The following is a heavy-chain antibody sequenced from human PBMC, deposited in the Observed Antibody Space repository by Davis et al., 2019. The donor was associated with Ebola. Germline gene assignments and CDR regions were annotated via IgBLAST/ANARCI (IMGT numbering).Heavy chain of an antibody. J-gene: IGHJ6*02. V-gene: IGHV4-39*01. CDR2: IYYSGST. D-gene: IGHD5-18*01. CDR1: GGSISSSSCY. CDR3: ASEATAMVYYYYGMDV. Sequence: SETLSLTCTVSGGSISSSSCYWSWIRQPPGKGLEWIGSIYYSGSTYYNPSLKSRVTISVDTSKNQFSLKLSSVTAADTAVYYCASEATAMVYYYYGMDVWGQGTTVTVSS.